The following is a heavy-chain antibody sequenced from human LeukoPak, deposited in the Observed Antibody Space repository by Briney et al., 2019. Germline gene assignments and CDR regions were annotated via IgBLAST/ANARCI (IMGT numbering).Heavy chain of an antibody. V-gene: IGHV4-39*07. Sequence: SETLSLTCTVSGGSTSSSSYYWGWIRQPPGKGLEWIGSIYYSGSTYYNPSLKSRVTISVDTSKNQFSLKLSSVTAADTAVYYCARENIVNWFDPWGQGTLVTVSS. CDR3: ARENIVNWFDP. CDR2: IYYSGST. CDR1: GGSTSSSSYY. J-gene: IGHJ5*02. D-gene: IGHD5-12*01.